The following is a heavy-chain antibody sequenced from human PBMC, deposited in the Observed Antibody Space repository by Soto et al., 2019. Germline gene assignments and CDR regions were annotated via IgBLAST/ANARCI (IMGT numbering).Heavy chain of an antibody. D-gene: IGHD3-22*01. J-gene: IGHJ5*02. CDR2: IYYSGST. CDR3: VETKYYDRTRFAP. V-gene: IGHV4-30-4*01. CDR1: GGSISSGDYY. Sequence: SETLSLTCTVSGGSISSGDYYWSWIRQPPGKGLEWIGYIYYSGSTYYNPSLKSRVTISVDTSKNQFSLKLSSVTAADTAVYYFVETKYYDRTRFAPCGQGTLVTVSS.